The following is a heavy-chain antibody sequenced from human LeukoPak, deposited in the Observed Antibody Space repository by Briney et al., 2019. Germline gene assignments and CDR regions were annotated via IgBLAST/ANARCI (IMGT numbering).Heavy chain of an antibody. CDR2: INHSGST. CDR1: GGSFSGYY. Sequence: PSETLSLTCAVYGGSFSGYYWSWIRQPPGKGLEWIGEINHSGSTNYNPSLKSRVAISVDTSENQFSLKLSSVTAADTAVYYCARVVAVTTMPFDYWGQGTLVTVSS. D-gene: IGHD4-17*01. J-gene: IGHJ4*02. V-gene: IGHV4-34*01. CDR3: ARVVAVTTMPFDY.